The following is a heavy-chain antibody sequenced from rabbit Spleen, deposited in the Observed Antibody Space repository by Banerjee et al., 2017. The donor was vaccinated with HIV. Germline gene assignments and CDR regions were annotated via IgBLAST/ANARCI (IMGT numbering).Heavy chain of an antibody. CDR1: GFDFINGYV. CDR2: IYAGSSTGFT. V-gene: IGHV1S40*01. J-gene: IGHJ6*01. Sequence: QSLEESGGDLVKPGASLTLTCTASGFDFINGYVMCWVRQAPGKGLEWIACIYAGSSTGFTYSATWAKGRFTISKTSSTTVTLQMTSLTVADTATYFCARDTGTSFSSYGMDLWGPGPLVTVS. CDR3: ARDTGTSFSSYGMDL. D-gene: IGHD7-1*01.